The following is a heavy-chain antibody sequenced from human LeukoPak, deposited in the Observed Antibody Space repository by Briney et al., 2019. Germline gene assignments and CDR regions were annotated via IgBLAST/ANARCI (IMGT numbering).Heavy chain of an antibody. CDR1: GYTFTSYD. CDR2: MNPNSGNT. V-gene: IGHV1-8*01. CDR3: ARVRITIFGVVVGVYGMDV. Sequence: ASVKVSCKASGYTFTSYDINWVRQATGQGLEWMGWMNPNSGNTGYAQKFQGRVTMTRNTSISTAYIELSSLRSEDTAVYYCARVRITIFGVVVGVYGMDVWGQGTTVTVSS. J-gene: IGHJ6*02. D-gene: IGHD3-3*01.